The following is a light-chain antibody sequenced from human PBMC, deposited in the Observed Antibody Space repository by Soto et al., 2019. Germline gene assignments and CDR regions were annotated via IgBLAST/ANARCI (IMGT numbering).Light chain of an antibody. V-gene: IGKV1-39*01. CDR3: QQSFSSPPWT. CDR2: AAS. Sequence: DIQMTQSPSSLSASVGDSVTITCLASQNIKTYLNWYQQKPGKAPNLLIYAASSLHSGVPSRFSGSGSGTDFTLTISSLQPEDFATYYCQQSFSSPPWTFGQGTKWIS. CDR1: QNIKTY. J-gene: IGKJ1*01.